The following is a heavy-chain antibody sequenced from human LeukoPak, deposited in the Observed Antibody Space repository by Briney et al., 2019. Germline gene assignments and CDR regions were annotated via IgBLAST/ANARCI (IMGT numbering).Heavy chain of an antibody. CDR3: ARVHYDSSGYYGFDY. CDR1: GGSISSGNYY. V-gene: IGHV4-31*03. J-gene: IGHJ4*02. CDR2: IYYSGST. Sequence: SETLSLTCTVSGGSISSGNYYWSWIRQHPGKGLEWIGYIYYSGSTYYNPSLKSRVTISVDTSKNQFSLKLSSVTAADTAVYYCARVHYDSSGYYGFDYWGQGTLVTVSS. D-gene: IGHD3-22*01.